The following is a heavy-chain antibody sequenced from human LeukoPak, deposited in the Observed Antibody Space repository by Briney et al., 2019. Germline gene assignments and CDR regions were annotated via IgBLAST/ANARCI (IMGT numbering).Heavy chain of an antibody. CDR2: INLSSGGS. J-gene: IGHJ6*02. CDR3: ARAPGRITMVRGAHADYYGMDV. CDR1: GYTFTGYY. D-gene: IGHD3-10*01. V-gene: IGHV1-2*02. Sequence: ASVKVSCKPSGYTFTGYYVHWVRQAPGQGLEWMGWINLSSGGSKSAEKFQGRVTMTWDTSISTAYMELSRLRSDDTAVYYCARAPGRITMVRGAHADYYGMDVWGQGTTVTVSS.